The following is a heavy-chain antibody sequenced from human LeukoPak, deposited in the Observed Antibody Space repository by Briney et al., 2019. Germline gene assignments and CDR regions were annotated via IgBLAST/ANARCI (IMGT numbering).Heavy chain of an antibody. CDR3: ARAGIARSSSWYYGAFDI. D-gene: IGHD6-13*01. CDR2: IYYSGST. V-gene: IGHV4-39*07. Sequence: SETLSLTCTVSGGSISSSSYYWGWIRQPPGKGLEWIGSIYYSGSTYYNPSLKSRVTISVDTSKTQFSLKLSSVTAADTAVYYCARAGIARSSSWYYGAFDIWGQGTMVTVSS. CDR1: GGSISSSSYY. J-gene: IGHJ3*02.